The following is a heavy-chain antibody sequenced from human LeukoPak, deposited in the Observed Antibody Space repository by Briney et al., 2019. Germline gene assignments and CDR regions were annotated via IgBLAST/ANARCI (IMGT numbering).Heavy chain of an antibody. Sequence: SVKVSCKASGYTFTSYAISWVRQAPGQGLEWMGRIIPIFGTANYAQRFQGRVTITTDESTSTAYMELSSLRSEDTAVYYCARDSEYYYMDVWGKGTTVTVSS. CDR1: GYTFTSYA. CDR3: ARDSEYYYMDV. CDR2: IIPIFGTA. J-gene: IGHJ6*03. V-gene: IGHV1-69*05.